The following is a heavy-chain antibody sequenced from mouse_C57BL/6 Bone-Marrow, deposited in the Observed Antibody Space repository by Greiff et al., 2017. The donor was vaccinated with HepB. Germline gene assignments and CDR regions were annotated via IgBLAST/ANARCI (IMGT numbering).Heavy chain of an antibody. CDR3: ARGTSH. CDR1: GFTFSSYA. Sequence: DVMLVESGGGLVKPGGSLKLSCAASGFTFSSYAMSWVRQTPEKRLEWVATISDGGSYTYYPDNVKGRFTISRDNAKNNLYLQMSHLKSEDTAMYYCARGTSHWGQGTTLTVSS. V-gene: IGHV5-4*03. J-gene: IGHJ2*01. CDR2: ISDGGSYT.